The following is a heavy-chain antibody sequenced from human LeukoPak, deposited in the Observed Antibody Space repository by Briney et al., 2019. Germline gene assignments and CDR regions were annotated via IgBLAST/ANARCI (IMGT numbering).Heavy chain of an antibody. CDR3: ARESDFDFCGNYHSMDV. V-gene: IGHV3-48*04. CDR1: GFTFRNYA. CDR2: VSSSSATI. D-gene: IGHD3-3*01. Sequence: GGSLRLSCAASGFTFRNYAMHWVRRAPGKGLEWISCVSSSSATIYYGDSVKGRFSISRDNAKNSLYLQMNSLRPEDTAVYYCARESDFDFCGNYHSMDVWGKGTTVIVSS. J-gene: IGHJ6*03.